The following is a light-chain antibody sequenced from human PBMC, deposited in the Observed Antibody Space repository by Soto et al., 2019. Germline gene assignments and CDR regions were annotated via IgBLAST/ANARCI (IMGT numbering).Light chain of an antibody. Sequence: QSFLTQPPSVSAAPGQKVTISCSGSSSNIGGNSVSWYQQLPGTAPKLLIYDDNKRPSGIPDRFSGSKSGTSATLGITGFQTGDEADYYCGSWDSSLSAYVFGTGTNV. CDR3: GSWDSSLSAYV. CDR2: DDN. V-gene: IGLV1-51*01. CDR1: SSNIGGNS. J-gene: IGLJ1*01.